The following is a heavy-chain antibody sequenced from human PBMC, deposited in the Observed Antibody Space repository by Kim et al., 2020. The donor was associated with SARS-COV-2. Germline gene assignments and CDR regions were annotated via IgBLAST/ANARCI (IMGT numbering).Heavy chain of an antibody. CDR3: ARDKDRWEPSDH. CDR1: GFTFSSYA. V-gene: IGHV3-23*01. J-gene: IGHJ4*02. D-gene: IGHD1-26*01. CDR2: ISDGGARI. Sequence: GGSLRLSCAASGFTFSSYAMSWVRQPPGKGLEWVSDISDGGARIYYADSVKGRFTISRDNSRNTLYLQMNSLRAEDTAVYYCARDKDRWEPSDHGGQGT.